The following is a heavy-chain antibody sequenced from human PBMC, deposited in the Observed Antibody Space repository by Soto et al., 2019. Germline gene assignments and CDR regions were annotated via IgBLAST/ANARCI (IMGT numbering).Heavy chain of an antibody. CDR2: INPNIGDT. CDR1: GYTFTSYY. D-gene: IGHD6-19*01. Sequence: PEASVKVSCKASGYTFTSYYMHWVRQAPGQGLEWIGMINPNIGDTTYAQKFQGRVSMTRDTSTSTVYMQLSSLRSEDTAIYYCARERAGNFDYWGQGTLVTVSS. V-gene: IGHV1-46*03. CDR3: ARERAGNFDY. J-gene: IGHJ4*02.